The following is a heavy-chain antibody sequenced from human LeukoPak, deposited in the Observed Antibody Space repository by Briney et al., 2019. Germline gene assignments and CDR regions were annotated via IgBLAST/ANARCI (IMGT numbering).Heavy chain of an antibody. CDR2: ISGSGGST. V-gene: IGHV3-23*01. J-gene: IGHJ4*02. CDR3: AKDGERYGSGSLFDY. Sequence: GGSLRLSCAASGFIFSSYAMSWVRQAPGKGLEWVSAISGSGGSTYYADSVKGRFTISRDNSKNTLYLQMNSLRAEDTAVYYCAKDGERYGSGSLFDYWGQGTLVTVSS. D-gene: IGHD3-10*01. CDR1: GFIFSSYA.